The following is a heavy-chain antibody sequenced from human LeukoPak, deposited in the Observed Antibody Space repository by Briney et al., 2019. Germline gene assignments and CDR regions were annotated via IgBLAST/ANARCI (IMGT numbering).Heavy chain of an antibody. J-gene: IGHJ6*02. V-gene: IGHV3-23*01. D-gene: IGHD3-9*01. Sequence: GRSLRLSCAASGFTFSSYAMSWVRQAPGKGLEWVSAISGSGGSTYYADSVKGRFTISRDNSKNTLYLQMNSLRAEDTAVYYCAKYYSYYDILTGPLDYYYYGMDVWGQGTTVTVSS. CDR2: ISGSGGST. CDR3: AKYYSYYDILTGPLDYYYYGMDV. CDR1: GFTFSSYA.